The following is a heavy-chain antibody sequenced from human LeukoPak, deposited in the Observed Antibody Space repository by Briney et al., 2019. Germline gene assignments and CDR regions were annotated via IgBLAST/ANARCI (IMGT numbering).Heavy chain of an antibody. Sequence: GASVKVSCKASGGTFSSYAISWVRQAPGQGLEWMGGINPIFGTANYAQKFQGRVTITADESTSTAYMELSSLRSEDTAVYYCARGPYDFWSGYYPPYYYYGMDVWGQGTTVTVSS. CDR3: ARGPYDFWSGYYPPYYYYGMDV. D-gene: IGHD3-3*01. CDR2: INPIFGTA. CDR1: GGTFSSYA. J-gene: IGHJ6*02. V-gene: IGHV1-69*13.